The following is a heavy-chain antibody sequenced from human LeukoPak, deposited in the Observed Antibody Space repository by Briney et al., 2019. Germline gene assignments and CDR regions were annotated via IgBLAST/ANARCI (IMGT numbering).Heavy chain of an antibody. CDR1: GESITAYY. D-gene: IGHD3-22*01. V-gene: IGHV4-34*01. CDR3: ARRGDSSGYSDWFDP. J-gene: IGHJ5*02. Sequence: SETLSLTCAVYGESITAYYWTWIRQPPGKRLEWIGEVRHSGSTNYNPPLKSRVTISVDTSKNQFSLKLSSVTAADTAVYYCARRGDSSGYSDWFDPWGQGTLVTVSS. CDR2: VRHSGST.